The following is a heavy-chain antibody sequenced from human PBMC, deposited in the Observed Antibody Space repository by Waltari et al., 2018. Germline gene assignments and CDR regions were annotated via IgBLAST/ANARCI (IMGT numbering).Heavy chain of an antibody. D-gene: IGHD3-10*01. Sequence: EVQVVESGGGLVQPGGSLRLSCAPSGFAFSSSWISWLRQAPGQGVEWVANIKEDGGGEDDLDFVRGRFPISRDNTKNSLFLQMNSLRAEDTAVYFCARATNHAFYNWGHGTLVTVSS. CDR2: IKEDGGGE. CDR3: ARATNHAFYN. V-gene: IGHV3-7*01. J-gene: IGHJ4*01. CDR1: GFAFSSSW.